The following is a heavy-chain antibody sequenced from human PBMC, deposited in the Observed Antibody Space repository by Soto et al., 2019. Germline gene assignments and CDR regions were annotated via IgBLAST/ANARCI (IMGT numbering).Heavy chain of an antibody. J-gene: IGHJ4*02. V-gene: IGHV5-51*01. CDR3: AREGSYYGSGSYIDY. Sequence: PGESLKISCKGSGYSFTSYWIGWVRQMPGKGLEWMGIIYPGDSDTRYSPSFQGQVTISADKSISTAYLQWSSLKASDTAMYYCAREGSYYGSGSYIDYWGQGTLVTVSS. CDR1: GYSFTSYW. D-gene: IGHD3-10*01. CDR2: IYPGDSDT.